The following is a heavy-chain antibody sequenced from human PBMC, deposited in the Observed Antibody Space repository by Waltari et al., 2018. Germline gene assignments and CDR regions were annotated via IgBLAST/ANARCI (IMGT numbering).Heavy chain of an antibody. J-gene: IGHJ5*02. D-gene: IGHD3-22*01. CDR1: GGSFSDYY. CDR3: ARAPPYYYDSSGYNP. Sequence: QVQLQQWGAGLLKPSETLSLTCAVYGGSFSDYYWSWIRQPPGKGLEWIGEINHTDSTHHTPSLKSRVTISVNTSKSPFSLKLSSVTAADTAVYYCARAPPYYYDSSGYNPWGQGTLVTVSS. CDR2: INHTDST. V-gene: IGHV4-34*01.